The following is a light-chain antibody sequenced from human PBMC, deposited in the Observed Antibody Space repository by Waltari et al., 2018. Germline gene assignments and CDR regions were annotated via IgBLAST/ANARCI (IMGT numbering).Light chain of an antibody. Sequence: EIVLTQSPGTLSLSPGERATLSCRASQSVTSISLTWYQQKLGQAPRLLIYGTSSTATGIPDMFSGSESGTDFTLTISGPEPEDFAVYYCQQYDGEVVTFGGGTKVKI. CDR3: QQYDGEVVT. V-gene: IGKV3-20*01. CDR2: GTS. CDR1: QSVTSIS. J-gene: IGKJ4*01.